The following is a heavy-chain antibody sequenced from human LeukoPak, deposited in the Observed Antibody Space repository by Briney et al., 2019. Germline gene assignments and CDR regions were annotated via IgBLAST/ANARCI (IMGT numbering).Heavy chain of an antibody. V-gene: IGHV1-69*05. CDR2: IIPIFGTA. J-gene: IGHJ4*02. Sequence: GASVKVSCKASGGTFSSYAISWVRQAPGQGLEWMGGIIPIFGTANYAQKFQGRVTITTDESTSTAYMELSSLRSDDTAVYYCARDLKMAAAGTGGYWGQGTLVTVSS. CDR3: ARDLKMAAAGTGGY. CDR1: GGTFSSYA. D-gene: IGHD6-13*01.